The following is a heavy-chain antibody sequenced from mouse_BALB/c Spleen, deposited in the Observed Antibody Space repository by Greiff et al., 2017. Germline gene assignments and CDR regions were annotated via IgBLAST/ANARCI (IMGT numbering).Heavy chain of an antibody. CDR3: ARGLWLRPYAMDY. Sequence: VQLQQSGPELVKPGASVKISCKASGYTFTDYNMHWVKQSHGKSLEWIGYIYPYNGGTGYNQKFKSKATLTVDNSSSTAYMELRSLTSEDSAVYYCARGLWLRPYAMDYWGQGTSVTVSS. CDR1: GYTFTDYN. CDR2: IYPYNGGT. D-gene: IGHD2-2*01. V-gene: IGHV1S29*02. J-gene: IGHJ4*01.